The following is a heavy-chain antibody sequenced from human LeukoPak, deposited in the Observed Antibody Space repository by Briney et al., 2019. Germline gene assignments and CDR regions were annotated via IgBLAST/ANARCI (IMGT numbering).Heavy chain of an antibody. D-gene: IGHD3-10*01. CDR1: GFTFSDYY. V-gene: IGHV3-11*01. CDR2: ISSSGSTI. CDR3: ARTYSCYYGSGSPEYFQH. J-gene: IGHJ1*01. Sequence: GGSLRLSCAASGFTFSDYYMSWIRQAPGKGLEWVSYISSSGSTIYYADSVKGRFTISRDNAKNSLYLQMNSLRAEDTAVYYCARTYSCYYGSGSPEYFQHWGQGTLVTVSS.